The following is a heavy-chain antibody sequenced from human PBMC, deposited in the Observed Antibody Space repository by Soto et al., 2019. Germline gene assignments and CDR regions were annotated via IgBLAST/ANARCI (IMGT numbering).Heavy chain of an antibody. Sequence: EVQLVKSGGGLVQPGGSLRLSCAASGFTFSSYSMNWVRQAPGKGLEGVSYISSSSSTIYYADSVKGRFTISRDNAKKSLYLQMNSLRDEDTAVYYCAGASYVWGSYRFWGQGTLVTVSS. CDR2: ISSSSSTI. J-gene: IGHJ4*02. CDR3: AGASYVWGSYRF. V-gene: IGHV3-48*02. CDR1: GFTFSSYS. D-gene: IGHD3-16*02.